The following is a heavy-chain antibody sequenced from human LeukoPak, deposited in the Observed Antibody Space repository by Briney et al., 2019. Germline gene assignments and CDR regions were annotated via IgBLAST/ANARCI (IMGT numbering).Heavy chain of an antibody. CDR3: TTHLIAVASFDH. CDR2: IKSKTDGGTT. Sequence: GGSLRLSCAASGFTFSNAWMSWVRQAPGKGLEWVGRIKSKTDGGTTDYAAPVKGRFTISRDDSKNTLYLQMNSLKTEDTAVYYCTTHLIAVASFDHWGQGTLVTVSS. CDR1: GFTFSNAW. V-gene: IGHV3-15*01. D-gene: IGHD6-19*01. J-gene: IGHJ4*02.